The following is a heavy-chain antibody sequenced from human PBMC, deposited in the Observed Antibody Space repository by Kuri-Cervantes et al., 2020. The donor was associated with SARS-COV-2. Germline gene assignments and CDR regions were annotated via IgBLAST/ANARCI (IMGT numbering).Heavy chain of an antibody. CDR3: ARDRVGVHDC. D-gene: IGHD2-21*01. CDR2: ISYDGNTT. V-gene: IGHV3-30-3*01. CDR1: GFTLSSYA. J-gene: IGHJ4*02. Sequence: GGSLRLSCAASGFTLSSYAIHWDRQAPGKGLEWVAFISYDGNTTYYADSVKGRFTISRDNSRNSLFLQMNSLRTEDTAIYYCARDRVGVHDCWGQGTLVTVSS.